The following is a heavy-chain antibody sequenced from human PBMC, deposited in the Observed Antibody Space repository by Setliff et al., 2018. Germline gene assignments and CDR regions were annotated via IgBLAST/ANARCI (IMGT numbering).Heavy chain of an antibody. D-gene: IGHD3-3*01. CDR3: ARGYYNFLSGYYTPYYFDY. CDR1: GDSICNHF. Sequence: PSETLSLTCTASGDSICNHFWSWVRQPPGKGLEWIGYIYSTGSTNYNPSLKSRVTISVDTSKNQFSLKLSSVTAADTAVYFCARGYYNFLSGYYTPYYFDYWGQGTLVTVSS. J-gene: IGHJ4*02. CDR2: IYSTGST. V-gene: IGHV4-59*11.